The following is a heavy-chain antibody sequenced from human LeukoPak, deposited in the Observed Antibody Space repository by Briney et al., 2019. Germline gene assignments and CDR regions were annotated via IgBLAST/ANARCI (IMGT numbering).Heavy chain of an antibody. CDR1: GGSFSGYY. CDR2: INHSGST. CDR3: ARGLWFGELFGGFDY. Sequence: SETLSLTCAVYGGSFSGYYWSWIRQPPGKGLEWIGEINHSGSTNYNPSLKSRVTISVDTSKNQFSLKLSSVTAADTAVYYSARGLWFGELFGGFDYWGQGTLVTVSS. J-gene: IGHJ4*02. D-gene: IGHD3-10*01. V-gene: IGHV4-34*01.